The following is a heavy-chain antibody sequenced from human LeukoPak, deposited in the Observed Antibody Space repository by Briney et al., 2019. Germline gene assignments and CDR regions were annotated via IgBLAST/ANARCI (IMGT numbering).Heavy chain of an antibody. V-gene: IGHV3-33*06. Sequence: GGSLRLSCAASGFTFSNYGMHWVRQAPGKGLEWVALIWYDGSNKYYADSMKGRFTISRDNSKNTLYLEMSNLRAEDTAVYYCAKGLMSSWYTSFDSWGQGTLVIVSS. J-gene: IGHJ5*01. D-gene: IGHD6-13*01. CDR2: IWYDGSNK. CDR1: GFTFSNYG. CDR3: AKGLMSSWYTSFDS.